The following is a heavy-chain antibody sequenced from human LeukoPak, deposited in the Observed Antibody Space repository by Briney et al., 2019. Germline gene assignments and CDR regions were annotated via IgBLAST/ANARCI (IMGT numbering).Heavy chain of an antibody. CDR2: INSDGSIT. J-gene: IGHJ4*02. V-gene: IGHV3-74*01. CDR3: ARDAAGLDY. D-gene: IGHD2-15*01. CDR1: GFTFRSYY. Sequence: PGGSLRLSCAACGFTFRSYYIHWVRQAPGKGLVWVSRINSDGSITTYADSVKGRFTISRDNAKNTVYLQMNSLRGEDTGVYYCARDAAGLDYWGQGTLVTVSS.